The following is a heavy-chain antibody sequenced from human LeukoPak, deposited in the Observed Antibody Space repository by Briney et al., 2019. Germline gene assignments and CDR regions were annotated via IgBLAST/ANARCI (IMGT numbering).Heavy chain of an antibody. D-gene: IGHD6-13*01. V-gene: IGHV3-11*03. CDR1: GFTFSGYY. J-gene: IGHJ4*02. CDR2: ISSSSSYT. Sequence: PGGSLRLSCAASGFTFSGYYMSWIRQAPGKGLEWVSYISSSSSYTNYADSVKGRFTISRDNAKNSLYLQMNSLRAEHTAVYYCARPAVGRAAAGNRDYYFDYWGQGTLVTVSS. CDR3: ARPAVGRAAAGNRDYYFDY.